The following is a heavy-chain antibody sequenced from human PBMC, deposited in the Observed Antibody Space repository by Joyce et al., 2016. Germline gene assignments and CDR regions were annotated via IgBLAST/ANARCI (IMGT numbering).Heavy chain of an antibody. Sequence: QVQLVQSGAEEKKPGASVKISCKASGDTFTSHIMHWVRQAPGQSLEVLGCINAGTTNTKYSQKFQCRLTITRDTSANTAYMELSSLRSEDTAVYYCTRGKGYYDRGAYFQDWGQGTLVTVSS. V-gene: IGHV1-3*05. CDR2: INAGTTNT. CDR1: GDTFTSHI. J-gene: IGHJ1*01. D-gene: IGHD3-22*01. CDR3: TRGKGYYDRGAYFQD.